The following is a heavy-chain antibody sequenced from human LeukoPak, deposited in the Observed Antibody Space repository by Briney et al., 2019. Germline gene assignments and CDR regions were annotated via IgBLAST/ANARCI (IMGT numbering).Heavy chain of an antibody. CDR1: GGSISSSSYY. V-gene: IGHV4-39*07. Sequence: KPSETLSLTCTVSGGSISSSSYYWGWIRQPPGKGLEWIGSIYYSGSTYYNPSLKSRVTISVDTSKNQFSLKLSSVTAADTAVYYCARDPGTYGDYGVAFDYWGQGTLVTVSS. CDR3: ARDPGTYGDYGVAFDY. CDR2: IYYSGST. D-gene: IGHD4-17*01. J-gene: IGHJ4*02.